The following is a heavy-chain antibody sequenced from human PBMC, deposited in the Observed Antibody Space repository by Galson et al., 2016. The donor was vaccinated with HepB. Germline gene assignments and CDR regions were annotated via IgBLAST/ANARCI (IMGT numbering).Heavy chain of an antibody. V-gene: IGHV3-30*18. Sequence: SLRLSCAASGFIFSSYGMHWVRQAPGKGLGWVSVISKDGRIKNYAESEKGRFTISRDNSKNTMYLQMNTLRVEDTAVYYCAKEDGGSGSYLEYWGQGTLVTVSS. D-gene: IGHD3-10*01. CDR2: ISKDGRIK. J-gene: IGHJ4*02. CDR1: GFIFSSYG. CDR3: AKEDGGSGSYLEY.